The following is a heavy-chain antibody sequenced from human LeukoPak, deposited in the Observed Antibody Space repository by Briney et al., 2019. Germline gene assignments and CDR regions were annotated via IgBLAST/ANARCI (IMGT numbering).Heavy chain of an antibody. CDR1: GFTFSSYA. CDR2: ISASGGYT. J-gene: IGHJ4*02. V-gene: IGHV3-23*01. CDR3: AKDRLPLSSAYYYVPFDY. Sequence: GASLRLSCAASGFTFSSYAMNWVRQAPGKGLEWVSGISASGGYTYYADSVKGRFTISRDNFKNTLYLQMNSLRVEDTAVYYCAKDRLPLSSAYYYVPFDYWGQGTLVTVSS. D-gene: IGHD3-22*01.